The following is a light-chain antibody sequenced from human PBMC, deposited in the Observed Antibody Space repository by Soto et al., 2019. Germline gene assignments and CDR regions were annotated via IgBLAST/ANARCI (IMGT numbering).Light chain of an antibody. CDR3: QQYENLPT. J-gene: IGKJ5*01. CDR1: QNINNY. CDR2: GAS. V-gene: IGKV1-33*01. Sequence: DIQMTQSPSSLSASVGVRVTITCQASQNINNYLNWYQQKPGRAPKLLIYGASNLEAGVPSRFRGSGSGTDFTFTISRLQPEDIATYYCQQYENLPTFGQGTRLEI.